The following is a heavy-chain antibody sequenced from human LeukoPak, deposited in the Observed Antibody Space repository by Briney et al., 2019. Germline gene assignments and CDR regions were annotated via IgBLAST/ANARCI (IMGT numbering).Heavy chain of an antibody. CDR2: ISGSGGGT. V-gene: IGHV3-23*01. D-gene: IGHD3-3*01. J-gene: IGHJ4*02. CDR3: AKAYRFLEWSVDY. Sequence: GGSLRLSCAASGFTFSSYGMSWVRQAPGKGLEWVSAISGSGGGTYYADSVKGRFTISRDNSKNTLYLQMNSLRAEDTAVYYCAKAYRFLEWSVDYWGQGTLVTVSS. CDR1: GFTFSSYG.